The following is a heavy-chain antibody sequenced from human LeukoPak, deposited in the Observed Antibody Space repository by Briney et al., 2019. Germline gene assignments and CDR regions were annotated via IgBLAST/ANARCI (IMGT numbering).Heavy chain of an antibody. CDR3: ATIKRGNIFGYFDF. V-gene: IGHV4-59*11. J-gene: IGHJ4*02. Sequence: SETLSLTCAVSGASMNTHYWGWIRQPPGKGLEWIGYMLDTVTTKDNPSLKSRFTLSADTSKNQFSLRLTSVTAADAAVYYCATIKRGNIFGYFDFWGQGIPVTVSS. D-gene: IGHD5-18*01. CDR2: MLDTVTT. CDR1: GASMNTHY.